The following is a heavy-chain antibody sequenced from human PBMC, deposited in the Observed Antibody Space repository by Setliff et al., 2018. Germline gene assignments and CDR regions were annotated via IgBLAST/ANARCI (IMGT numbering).Heavy chain of an antibody. Sequence: ASVKVSCKASGYSFSDFYMHWVRQVPGEGLEALGRIDPRDDFTVYAERFKDRLTITADTSTSTAYMELRSLRSDDTAVYYCARVPRLEWLLPTFDSWGQGTLVTVSS. CDR2: IDPRDDFT. CDR1: GYSFSDFY. J-gene: IGHJ4*02. D-gene: IGHD3-3*01. CDR3: ARVPRLEWLLPTFDS. V-gene: IGHV1-69-2*01.